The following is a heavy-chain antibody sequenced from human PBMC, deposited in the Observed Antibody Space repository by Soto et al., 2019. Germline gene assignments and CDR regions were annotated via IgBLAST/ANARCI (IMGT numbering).Heavy chain of an antibody. CDR2: ISGSGDST. CDR3: AMTMRAMIYAISVYGMDV. Sequence: EVQLLESGGGFIHPGGSLRLSCAASGFSFSSFAMNWVRQAPGKGLEWVSIISGSGDSTFYADSEKGRFTNSRDNSKSTLYLQINSLRAADTAIYYCAMTMRAMIYAISVYGMDVWGQGTTVTFSS. V-gene: IGHV3-23*01. CDR1: GFSFSSFA. D-gene: IGHD2-8*01. J-gene: IGHJ6*02.